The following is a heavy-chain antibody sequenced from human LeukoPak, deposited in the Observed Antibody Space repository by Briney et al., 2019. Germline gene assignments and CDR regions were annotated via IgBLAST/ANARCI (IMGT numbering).Heavy chain of an antibody. CDR2: ISRSSMTI. Sequence: GGSLRLSCEASGFSFSGYSLNRVRQAPGKGLEWVSYISRSSMTIYYADSVRGRFTVSRDNAKNSLYLQMNSLRAEDTAVYFCAPPSYSPWPWGQGTLVVVSS. CDR3: APPSYSPWP. D-gene: IGHD2-21*01. J-gene: IGHJ5*02. V-gene: IGHV3-48*04. CDR1: GFSFSGYS.